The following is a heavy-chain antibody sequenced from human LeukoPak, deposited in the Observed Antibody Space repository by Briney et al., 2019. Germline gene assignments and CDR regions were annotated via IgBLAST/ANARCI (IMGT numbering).Heavy chain of an antibody. CDR1: GFTFRTYS. CDR2: ISGSGGST. D-gene: IGHD3-10*01. J-gene: IGHJ4*02. Sequence: PGRSLRLSCAASGFTFRTYSIHWVRQAPGKGLEWVSAISGSGGSTYYADSVKGRFTISRDNSKNTLYLQMNSLRAEDTAVYYCAKDFPYYYGSGSYYPFDYWGQGTLVTVSS. CDR3: AKDFPYYYGSGSYYPFDY. V-gene: IGHV3-23*01.